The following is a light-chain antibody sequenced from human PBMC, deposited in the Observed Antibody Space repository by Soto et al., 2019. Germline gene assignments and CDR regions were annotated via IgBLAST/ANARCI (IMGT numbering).Light chain of an antibody. Sequence: QSVLTQPRSVSGSPGQSVTISCTGTSSDVGGYNYVSWYQQHPGKAPKVMIYDVSERPSGVPDRFSGSKSGNTASLTISGLQAEDEADYYCCSYAGSPRDVFGPGTKVTVL. CDR1: SSDVGGYNY. J-gene: IGLJ1*01. CDR2: DVS. V-gene: IGLV2-11*01. CDR3: CSYAGSPRDV.